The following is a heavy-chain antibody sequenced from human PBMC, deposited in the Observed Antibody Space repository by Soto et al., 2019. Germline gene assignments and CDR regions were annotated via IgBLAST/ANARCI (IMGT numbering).Heavy chain of an antibody. CDR1: GFTFSSYA. D-gene: IGHD3-10*01. CDR2: ISGSGGST. Sequence: TGGSLRLSCAASGFTFSSYAMSWVRQAPGKGLEWVSAISGSGGSTYYADSVKGRFTISRDNSKNTLHLQMNSLRAEDTAVYYCAKPRLYGSGSYYNWFDPWGQGTVVTVSS. CDR3: AKPRLYGSGSYYNWFDP. V-gene: IGHV3-23*01. J-gene: IGHJ5*02.